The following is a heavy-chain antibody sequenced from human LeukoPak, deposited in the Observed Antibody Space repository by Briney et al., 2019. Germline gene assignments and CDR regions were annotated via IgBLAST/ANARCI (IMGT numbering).Heavy chain of an antibody. CDR1: GFTVSSNY. CDR3: ARVGDGYNIIDY. CDR2: IYSGGRT. Sequence: GGSLRLSCAASGFTVSSNYMSWVRQAPGKGLEWVSVIYSGGRTYYPDSVKGRFTISRDNSKNTLYLQMNSLRAEDTAVYYCARVGDGYNIIDYWGQGTLVTVSS. V-gene: IGHV3-66*01. J-gene: IGHJ4*02. D-gene: IGHD5-12*01.